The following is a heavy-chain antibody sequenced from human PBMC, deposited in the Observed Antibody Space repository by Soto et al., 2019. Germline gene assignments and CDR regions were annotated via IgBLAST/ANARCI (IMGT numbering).Heavy chain of an antibody. CDR3: ARGLGFGELSANYYYYYMDV. CDR1: GYTFTSYD. J-gene: IGHJ6*03. CDR2: MNPNSGNT. Sequence: ASVKVSCKASGYTFTSYDINWVRQATGQGLEWMGWMNPNSGNTGYAQKFQGRVTMTRNTSISTAYMELSSLRSEDTAVYYCARGLGFGELSANYYYYYMDVWGKGTTVTV. V-gene: IGHV1-8*01. D-gene: IGHD3-10*01.